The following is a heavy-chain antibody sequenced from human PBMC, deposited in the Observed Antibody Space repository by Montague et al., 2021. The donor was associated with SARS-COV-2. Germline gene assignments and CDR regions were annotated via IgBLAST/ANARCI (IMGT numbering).Heavy chain of an antibody. D-gene: IGHD3-22*01. Sequence: SETLSLTCTVSGDSVSSGAYYWSWIRQPPGKGLEWIAYIYYSGNTYTKYNPSLESRVSISVDTSKNQFSLKLTSGSAAYTAVYYCAREYLDSGGLVWIDPWGQGTMVTVSS. CDR3: AREYLDSGGLVWIDP. V-gene: IGHV4-61*08. CDR2: IYYSGNTYT. CDR1: GDSVSSGAYY. J-gene: IGHJ3*01.